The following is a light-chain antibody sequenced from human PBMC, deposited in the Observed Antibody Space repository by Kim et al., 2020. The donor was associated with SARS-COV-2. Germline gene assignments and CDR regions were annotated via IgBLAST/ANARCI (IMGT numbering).Light chain of an antibody. Sequence: DIQMTQSPSTLSASVGDRVTITCRASQSISSWLAWYQQRPGKAPKLLIYTASTLEYGVPSRFSGSGSGTEFTLTISSLQPEDFATYYCKHYSGYPITFGGGTKVDIK. CDR1: QSISSW. V-gene: IGKV1-5*03. CDR2: TAS. CDR3: KHYSGYPIT. J-gene: IGKJ4*01.